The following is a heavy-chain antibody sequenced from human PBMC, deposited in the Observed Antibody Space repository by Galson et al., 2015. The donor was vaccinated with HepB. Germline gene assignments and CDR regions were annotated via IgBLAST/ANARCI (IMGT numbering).Heavy chain of an antibody. CDR1: GFTFSNAW. V-gene: IGHV3-15*01. D-gene: IGHD4-17*01. J-gene: IGHJ6*02. Sequence: SLRLSCAASGFTFSNAWMSWVRQAPGKGLEWVGRIKSKTDGGTTDYAAPVKGRFTISRDDSKNTLYLQMNSLKTEDTAVYYCTTDYGDWRGYYYYGMDVWGQGTTVTVSS. CDR3: TTDYGDWRGYYYYGMDV. CDR2: IKSKTDGGTT.